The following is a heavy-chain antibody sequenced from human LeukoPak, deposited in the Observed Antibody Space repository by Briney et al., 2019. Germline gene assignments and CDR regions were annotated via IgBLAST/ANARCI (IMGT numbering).Heavy chain of an antibody. CDR2: ISGSGGST. CDR1: GFTFSSYA. CDR3: ARVPTRQYYYMDV. V-gene: IGHV3-23*01. Sequence: GGSLRLSCAASGFTFSSYAMSWVRQAPGKGLEWVSAISGSGGSTYYADSVKGRFTISRDNSKNSLYLQVNSLRAEDTALYYCARVPTRQYYYMDVWGKGTTVTVSS. J-gene: IGHJ6*03.